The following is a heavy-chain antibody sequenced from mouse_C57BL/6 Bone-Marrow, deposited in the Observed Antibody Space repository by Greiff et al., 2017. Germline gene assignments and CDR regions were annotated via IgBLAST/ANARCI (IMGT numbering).Heavy chain of an antibody. CDR2: IDPENGDT. V-gene: IGHV14-4*01. D-gene: IGHD2-3*01. CDR1: GFNIKDDY. J-gene: IGHJ4*01. Sequence: EVQLQQSGAELVRPGASVKLSCTASGFNIKDDYMHWVKQRPEQGLEWIGWIDPENGDTEYASKFQGKATITADTSSNTAYLQLSSLTSEDTAVYYWTFDGPYYAMDYWGQGTSVTVSS. CDR3: TFDGPYYAMDY.